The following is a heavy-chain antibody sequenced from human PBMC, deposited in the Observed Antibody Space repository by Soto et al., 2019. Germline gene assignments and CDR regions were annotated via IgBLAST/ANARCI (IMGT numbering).Heavy chain of an antibody. CDR2: INAGNGNT. D-gene: IGHD4-17*01. Sequence: GASVKVSCKASGYTFTSYAMHWVRQAPGQRHERMGWINAGNGNTKYSQKFQGRVTITRDTSASTAYMELSSLRSEDTAVYYCARYLVPTVMNYGMDVWGQGTTVTVSS. J-gene: IGHJ6*02. CDR1: GYTFTSYA. CDR3: ARYLVPTVMNYGMDV. V-gene: IGHV1-3*01.